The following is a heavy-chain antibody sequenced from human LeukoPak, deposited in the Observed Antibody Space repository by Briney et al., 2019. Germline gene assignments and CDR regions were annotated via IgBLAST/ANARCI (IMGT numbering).Heavy chain of an antibody. CDR3: ARDMGGGWFDP. Sequence: SETLSLTCSISGGSISSSYWSWIRQPAGKGLEWIGRISTSGTTNYSPSLKGRLTMSIDTSKKQFSLNLRSVTAADTAMYYCARDMGGGWFDPWGRGALVTVSS. V-gene: IGHV4-4*07. CDR1: GGSISSSY. CDR2: ISTSGTT. J-gene: IGHJ5*02. D-gene: IGHD1-26*01.